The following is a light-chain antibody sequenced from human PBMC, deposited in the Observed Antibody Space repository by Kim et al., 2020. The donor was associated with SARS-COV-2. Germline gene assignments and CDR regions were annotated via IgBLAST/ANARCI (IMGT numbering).Light chain of an antibody. J-gene: IGLJ2*01. CDR1: KLGDKY. CDR2: QDS. Sequence: SESPGQTASITCFGDKLGDKYACWYQQKPGQSPVLVIYQDSKRPSGIPERFSGSNSGNTATLTISGTQAMDEADYYCQEWDSSTVVFGGGTQLTVL. CDR3: QEWDSSTVV. V-gene: IGLV3-1*01.